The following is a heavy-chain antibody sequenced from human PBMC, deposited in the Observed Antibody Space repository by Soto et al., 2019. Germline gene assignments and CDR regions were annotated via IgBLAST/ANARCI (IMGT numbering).Heavy chain of an antibody. CDR3: ARGRYGDY. J-gene: IGHJ4*02. CDR1: GYTFTSYG. Sequence: QVHLVQSGAEVKKPGASVKVSCKATGYTFTSYGITWVRQAPGQGLEWMGWISAHNGNTDYAQKLQGRVIVTRHTSTSTASMELRSLRSDDTAVYYCARGRYGDYSGQGALVTVSS. V-gene: IGHV1-18*01. CDR2: ISAHNGNT. D-gene: IGHD1-1*01.